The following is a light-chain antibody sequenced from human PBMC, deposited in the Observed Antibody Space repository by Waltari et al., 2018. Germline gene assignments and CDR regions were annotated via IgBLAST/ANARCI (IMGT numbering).Light chain of an antibody. J-gene: IGLJ3*02. Sequence: SSELTQDPAVSVALGQTVRFTCQGDSLRTSYASWYQVNPGQAPLLVIYGKDTRPSGIPDRSSGYSSGTTTSLTITGAQEEEEADDYCSSRNGRANQVVFAGGTKVTVL. CDR2: GKD. CDR3: SSRNGRANQVV. CDR1: SLRTSY. V-gene: IGLV3-19*01.